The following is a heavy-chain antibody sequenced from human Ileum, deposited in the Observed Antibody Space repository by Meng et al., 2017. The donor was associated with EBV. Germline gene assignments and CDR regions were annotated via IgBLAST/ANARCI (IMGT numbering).Heavy chain of an antibody. CDR3: ARSIVVVPAAIYY. V-gene: IGHV4-39*01. CDR1: GGSISSSSYY. J-gene: IGHJ4*02. D-gene: IGHD2-2*01. CDR2: IYYSGST. Sequence: LSLRGSGPGRGKPSETLSLTCTVSGGSISSSSYYWGWIRQPPGKGLEWIGSIYYSGSTYYNPSLKSRVTISVDTSKNQFSLKLSSVTAADTAVYYCARSIVVVPAAIYYWGQGTLVTVSS.